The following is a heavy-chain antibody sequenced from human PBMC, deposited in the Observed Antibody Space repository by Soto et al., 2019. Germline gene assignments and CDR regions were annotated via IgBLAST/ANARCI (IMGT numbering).Heavy chain of an antibody. CDR1: GFTFSSYG. V-gene: IGHV3-33*01. J-gene: IGHJ6*02. CDR3: AGASVTPYYYYYYGMDV. Sequence: GGSLRLSCAASGFTFSSYGMHWVRQAPGKGLEWVAVIWYDGSNKYYADSVKGRFTISRDNSKNTLYLQMNSLRAEDTAVYYCAGASVTPYYYYYYGMDVWGQGTTVTVSS. D-gene: IGHD4-4*01. CDR2: IWYDGSNK.